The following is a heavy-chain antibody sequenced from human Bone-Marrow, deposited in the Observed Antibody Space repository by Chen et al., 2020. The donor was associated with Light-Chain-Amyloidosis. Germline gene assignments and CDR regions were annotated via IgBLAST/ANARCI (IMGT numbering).Heavy chain of an antibody. CDR3: AQLYSYGRPFKH. V-gene: IGHV3-30*02. CDR1: GFVFTTYG. CDR2: VRFDGSDK. J-gene: IGHJ4*02. Sequence: VRLVESGGGVVRPGGSLRLSCTVSGFVFTTYGFQWVRQAPGKGVEWVSFVRFDGSDKYYADSVKVRFTISRDDSKNTLYLQMNSLRPEDTAVYYCAQLYSYGRPFKHWGQGTLVSVSS. D-gene: IGHD5-18*01.